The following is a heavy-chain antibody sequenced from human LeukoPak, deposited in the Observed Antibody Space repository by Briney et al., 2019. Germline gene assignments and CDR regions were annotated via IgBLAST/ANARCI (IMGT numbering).Heavy chain of an antibody. Sequence: PGGSLRLSCAASGFTFSSYWMHWVRQAPGKGLEWVSYISSGGRPISYADSVKGRFTISRDNAKNSLFLQMNSLRAEDTAVYYCARDQQWLAIWGQGTMVTVSS. CDR3: ARDQQWLAI. J-gene: IGHJ3*02. CDR2: ISSGGRPI. D-gene: IGHD6-19*01. CDR1: GFTFSSYW. V-gene: IGHV3-48*04.